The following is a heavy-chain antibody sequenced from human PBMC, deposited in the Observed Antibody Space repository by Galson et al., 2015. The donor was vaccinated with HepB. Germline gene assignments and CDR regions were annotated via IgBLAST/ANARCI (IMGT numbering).Heavy chain of an antibody. CDR2: IIPILGIA. CDR1: GGTFSSYA. D-gene: IGHD2-21*01. J-gene: IGHJ2*01. CDR3: AREGYCGGDCSSYWYFDL. V-gene: IGHV1-69*10. Sequence: SVKVSCKASGGTFSSYAISWVRQAPGQGLEWMGGIIPILGIANYAQKFQGRVTITADKSTSTAYMELSSLRSEDTAVYYCAREGYCGGDCSSYWYFDLWGRGTLVTVSS.